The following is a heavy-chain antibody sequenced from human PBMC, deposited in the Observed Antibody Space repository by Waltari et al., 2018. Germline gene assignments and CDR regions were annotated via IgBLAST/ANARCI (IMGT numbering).Heavy chain of an antibody. J-gene: IGHJ4*02. Sequence: QVQLQESGPGLVTPSETLSLPCTVSGGSISSDYWSWIRQPPGKGLEWIGYIYYMGSTNYNPSLKSRVTISVDTSKNQFSLKLSSVTAADTAVYYCARGYDFWSGYYTAFDYWGQGTLVTVSS. V-gene: IGHV4-59*08. CDR3: ARGYDFWSGYYTAFDY. D-gene: IGHD3-3*01. CDR1: GGSISSDY. CDR2: IYYMGST.